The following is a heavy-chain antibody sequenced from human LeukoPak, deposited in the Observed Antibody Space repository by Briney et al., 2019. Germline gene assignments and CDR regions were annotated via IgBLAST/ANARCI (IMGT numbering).Heavy chain of an antibody. CDR3: ARGRGYSYVN. D-gene: IGHD5-18*01. CDR1: GGSISSYY. J-gene: IGHJ4*02. CDR2: INHSGST. Sequence: SETLSLTCTVSGGSISSYYWSWIRQPPGKGLEWIGEINHSGSTNYNPSLKSRVTISVDTSKNQFSLKLSSVTAADTAVYYCARGRGYSYVNWGQGTLVTVSS. V-gene: IGHV4-34*01.